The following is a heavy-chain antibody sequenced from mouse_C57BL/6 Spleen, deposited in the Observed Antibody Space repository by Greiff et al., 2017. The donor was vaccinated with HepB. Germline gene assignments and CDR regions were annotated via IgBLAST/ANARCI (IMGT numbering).Heavy chain of an antibody. CDR3: ARKGQLRLDY. D-gene: IGHD3-2*02. V-gene: IGHV1-55*01. J-gene: IGHJ2*01. CDR1: GYTFTSYW. CDR2: IYPGSGST. Sequence: QVHVKQSGAELVKPGASVKMSCKASGYTFTSYWITWVKQRPGQGLEWIGDIYPGSGSTNYNEKFKSKATLTVDTSSSTAYMQLSSLTSEDSAVYYCARKGQLRLDYWGQGTTLTVSS.